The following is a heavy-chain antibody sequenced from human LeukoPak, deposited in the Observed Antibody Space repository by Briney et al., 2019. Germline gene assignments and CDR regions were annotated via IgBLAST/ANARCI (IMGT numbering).Heavy chain of an antibody. CDR1: GFTFSSYG. CDR3: AKGERVLLWFGELLYHYDAFDI. CDR2: IRYDGSNK. D-gene: IGHD3-10*01. Sequence: GGSLRLSCVASGFTFSSYGMHWVRQAPGKGLEWVAFIRYDGSNKYYADSVKGRFTISRDNSKNTLYLQMNSLRAEDAAVYYCAKGERVLLWFGELLYHYDAFDIWGQGTMVTVSS. J-gene: IGHJ3*02. V-gene: IGHV3-30*02.